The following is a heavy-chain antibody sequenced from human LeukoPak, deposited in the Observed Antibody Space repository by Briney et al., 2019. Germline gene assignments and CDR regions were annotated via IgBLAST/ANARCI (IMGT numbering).Heavy chain of an antibody. CDR3: ANNRTLSAFDI. CDR2: ISGSGGST. J-gene: IGHJ3*02. CDR1: GFRFNSYA. D-gene: IGHD2-2*01. V-gene: IGHV3-23*01. Sequence: GGSLRLSCAASGFRFNSYAMSWVRQAPGKGLEWVSTISGSGGSTYYADSLKGRFTISRDNSKNTLYLQMNSLRAEDTAVYYCANNRTLSAFDIWGQGTMVTVSS.